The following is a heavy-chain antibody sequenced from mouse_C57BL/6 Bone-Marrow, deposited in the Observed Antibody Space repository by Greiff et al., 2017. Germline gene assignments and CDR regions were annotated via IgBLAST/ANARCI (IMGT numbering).Heavy chain of an antibody. CDR1: GYTFTDYE. Sequence: QVQLKQSGAELVRPGASVTLSCKASGYTFTDYEMHWVKQTPVHGLEWIGAIDPETGGTAYNQKFKGKAILTADKSSSTAYIGLRSLTSEDSAVYYCTRPIYYYGSSFDDYWGQGTTLTVSS. CDR2: IDPETGGT. J-gene: IGHJ2*01. D-gene: IGHD1-1*01. CDR3: TRPIYYYGSSFDDY. V-gene: IGHV1-15*01.